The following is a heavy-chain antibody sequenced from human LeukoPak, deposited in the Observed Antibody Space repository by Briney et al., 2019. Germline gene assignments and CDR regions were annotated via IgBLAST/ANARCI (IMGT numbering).Heavy chain of an antibody. CDR2: INHSGST. J-gene: IGHJ5*02. CDR1: GGSFSGYY. V-gene: IGHV4-34*01. CDR3: ARKGGTYYYGSGSYFST. Sequence: PSETLSLTCAVYGGSFSGYYWSWIRRPPGKGLEWIGEINHSGSTNYNPSLKSRVTISVDTSKNQFSLKLSSVTAADTAVYYCARKGGTYYYGSGSYFSTWGQGTLVTVSS. D-gene: IGHD3-10*01.